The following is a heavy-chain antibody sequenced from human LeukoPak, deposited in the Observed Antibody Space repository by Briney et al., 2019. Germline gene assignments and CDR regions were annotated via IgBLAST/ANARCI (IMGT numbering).Heavy chain of an antibody. CDR3: ARGGVGPTTAFDL. CDR1: GFTFDRFW. J-gene: IGHJ3*01. CDR2: IKLDGSEK. V-gene: IGHV3-7*05. Sequence: RGSLRLSCVASGFTFDRFWMSWVRRAPGQGLEWVAMIKLDGSEKYYVDSVKGRFTISRDNAKNSLYLQINSPRVEDTASYHYARGGVGPTTAFDLWGQGTMVTVSS. D-gene: IGHD3-3*01.